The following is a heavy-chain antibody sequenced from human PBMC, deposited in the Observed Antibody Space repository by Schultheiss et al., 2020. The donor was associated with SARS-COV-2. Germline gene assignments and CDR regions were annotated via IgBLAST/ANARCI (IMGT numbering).Heavy chain of an antibody. J-gene: IGHJ2*01. D-gene: IGHD3-22*01. CDR2: IYYSGST. V-gene: IGHV4-39*01. Sequence: SETLSLTCTVSGGSISSYYWGWIRQPPGKGLEWIGSIYYSGSTYYNPSLKSRVTISVDTSKNQFSLKLSSVTAADTAVYYCARHPLGGFYDSSGYYPWYFGLWGRGTLVTVSS. CDR3: ARHPLGGFYDSSGYYPWYFGL. CDR1: GGSISSYY.